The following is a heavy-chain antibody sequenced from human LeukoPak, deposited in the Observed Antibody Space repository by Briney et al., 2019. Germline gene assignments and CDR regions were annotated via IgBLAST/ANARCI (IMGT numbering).Heavy chain of an antibody. CDR1: GFTFSRSG. D-gene: IGHD3-22*01. J-gene: IGHJ4*02. CDR3: ARGQYYYDSSGYWYYFDY. V-gene: IGHV3-53*01. CDR2: IFSGGST. Sequence: GGSLRLSCATSGFTFSRSGMTWVRQAPGKGLEWVSVIFSGGSTYYADSVKGRFTISRDNSKNTLYLQMNSLRAEDTAVYYCARGQYYYDSSGYWYYFDYWGQGTLVTVSS.